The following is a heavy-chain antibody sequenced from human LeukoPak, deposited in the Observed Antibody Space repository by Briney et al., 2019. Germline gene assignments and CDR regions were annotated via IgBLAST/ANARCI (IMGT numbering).Heavy chain of an antibody. V-gene: IGHV3-15*01. CDR2: IKSKTDAGTI. D-gene: IGHD1-1*01. Sequence: PGRSLRLSCAASGFTFSNAWMSWVRQAPGKGLEWVGHIKSKTDAGTINYASPVKGRFIVSRDDSKNTLYLQMNSLKREDTAVYYCTTGGATTCYYWGQGGLVTVSS. J-gene: IGHJ4*02. CDR3: TTGGATTCYY. CDR1: GFTFSNAW.